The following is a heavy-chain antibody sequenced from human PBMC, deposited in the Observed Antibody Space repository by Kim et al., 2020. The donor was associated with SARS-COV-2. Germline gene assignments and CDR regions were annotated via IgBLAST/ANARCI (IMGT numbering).Heavy chain of an antibody. Sequence: SVKGRFTISRDNAKNSLYLQMNSLRAEDTAVYYCARGATGPYYYYYGMDVWGQGTTVTVSS. J-gene: IGHJ6*02. D-gene: IGHD3-9*01. CDR3: ARGATGPYYYYYGMDV. V-gene: IGHV3-11*05.